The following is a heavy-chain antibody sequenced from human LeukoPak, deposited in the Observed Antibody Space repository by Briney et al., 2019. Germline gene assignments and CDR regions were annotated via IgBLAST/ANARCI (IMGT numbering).Heavy chain of an antibody. Sequence: GGSLRLSCAASGITFNMYTMNWVRQAPGKGLEWVANIKQDGSEEYYVDSVKGRFTISRDNAKNSLYLQMNSLRAEDTAVYYCARDLYRIVVVPHYFDYWGQGTLVTVSS. J-gene: IGHJ4*02. D-gene: IGHD3-22*01. CDR3: ARDLYRIVVVPHYFDY. CDR2: IKQDGSEE. V-gene: IGHV3-7*01. CDR1: GITFNMYT.